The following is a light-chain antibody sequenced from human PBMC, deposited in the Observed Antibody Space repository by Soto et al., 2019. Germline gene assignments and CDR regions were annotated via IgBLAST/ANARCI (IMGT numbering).Light chain of an antibody. CDR1: NIGSKN. J-gene: IGLJ3*02. CDR3: RVGGSSTTRV. V-gene: IGLV3-9*01. CDR2: RDS. Sequence: SSELTQPLSVSVSLGQTARITCGGNNIGSKNVHWYQQKPGQAPVLVIYRDSNRPSGIPERFSGSNSGNTATLTISGAQAGVDAAYYCRVGGSSTTRVFGGGTKLTVL.